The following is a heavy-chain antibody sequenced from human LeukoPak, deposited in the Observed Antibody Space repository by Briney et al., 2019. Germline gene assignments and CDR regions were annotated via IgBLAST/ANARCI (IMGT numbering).Heavy chain of an antibody. Sequence: GGSLRLSCAASGFTFSSYWMSWVRQAPGKGLEWVANIKQDGSEKYYVDSVKGRFTISRDNAKNSLYLQMNSLRAEDTAVYYCARDDYYDSGLLGGPTTYYYYGMDVWGQGTTVTVSS. J-gene: IGHJ6*02. V-gene: IGHV3-7*01. CDR2: IKQDGSEK. CDR3: ARDDYYDSGLLGGPTTYYYYGMDV. D-gene: IGHD3-22*01. CDR1: GFTFSSYW.